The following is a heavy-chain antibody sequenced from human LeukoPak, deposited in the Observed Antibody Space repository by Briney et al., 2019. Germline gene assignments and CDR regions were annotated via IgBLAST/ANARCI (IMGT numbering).Heavy chain of an antibody. J-gene: IGHJ4*02. CDR2: ISGSGGST. V-gene: IGHV3-23*01. CDR3: AKGVGYCSGGSCQQFDY. CDR1: GFTFSGSA. D-gene: IGHD2-15*01. Sequence: GGSLRLSCAASGFTFSGSAMHWVRQAPGKGLEWVSAISGSGGSTYYADSVKGRITISRDNSKNTLYLQMNSLRAEDTAVYYCAKGVGYCSGGSCQQFDYWGQGTLVTVSS.